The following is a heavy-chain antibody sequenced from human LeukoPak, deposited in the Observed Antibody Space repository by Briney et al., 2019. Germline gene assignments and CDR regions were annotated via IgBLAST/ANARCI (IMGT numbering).Heavy chain of an antibody. D-gene: IGHD6-13*01. CDR3: ARDRSWTRNYFDY. CDR1: GGSISSGGYY. Sequence: SETLSLTCTVSGGSISSGGYYWSWIRQPPGKGLEWIGYIYHSGSTYYNPSLKSRVTISVDRSKNQFSLKLSSVTAADTAVYYYARDRSWTRNYFDYWGQGTLVTVSS. CDR2: IYHSGST. J-gene: IGHJ4*02. V-gene: IGHV4-30-2*01.